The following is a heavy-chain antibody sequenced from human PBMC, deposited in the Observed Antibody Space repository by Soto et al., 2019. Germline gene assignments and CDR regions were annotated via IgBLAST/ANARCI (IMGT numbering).Heavy chain of an antibody. CDR1: GGTFSSYA. J-gene: IGHJ6*02. CDR3: ARAGIAARYYYYYGMDV. CDR2: IIPIFGTA. V-gene: IGHV1-69*13. D-gene: IGHD6-6*01. Sequence: SVKVSCKASGGTFSSYAISWVRQAPGQGLEWMGGIIPIFGTANYAQKFQGRVTITADESTSTAYMELSSLRSEDTAVYYCARAGIAARYYYYYGMDVWGQGTTVTVSS.